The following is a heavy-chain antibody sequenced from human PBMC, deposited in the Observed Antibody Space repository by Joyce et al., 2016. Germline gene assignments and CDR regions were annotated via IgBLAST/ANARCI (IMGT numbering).Heavy chain of an antibody. Sequence: QLLLQESGPGLVKTSQTLSLTCAVSGDSFTTGGYAWNWIRQPPGKGLEWNGDIYHSGNTHFTPSLQIRVTISLDRSKSQFSLKLSSVTAADTAVYYCARAPRGPGYFDSWGQGTLVTVSS. D-gene: IGHD3-10*01. CDR2: IYHSGNT. J-gene: IGHJ4*02. CDR3: ARAPRGPGYFDS. CDR1: GDSFTTGGYA. V-gene: IGHV4-30-2*01.